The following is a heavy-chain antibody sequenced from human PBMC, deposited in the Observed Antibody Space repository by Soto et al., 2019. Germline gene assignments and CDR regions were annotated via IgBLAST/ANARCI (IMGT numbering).Heavy chain of an antibody. V-gene: IGHV4-4*02. CDR1: GGSISSGNW. CDR2: IYHSGST. Sequence: VPLQESGPGLVKPSGTLSLTCAVSGGSISSGNWWSWVRQSPGKGLEWIGEIYHSGSTNHNPSLKSRVXLSXDXHRNQFSLKLSSVTAADTAMYYCASHRGNTYGPYDYWGQGTLVTVSS. J-gene: IGHJ4*02. CDR3: ASHRGNTYGPYDY. D-gene: IGHD5-18*01.